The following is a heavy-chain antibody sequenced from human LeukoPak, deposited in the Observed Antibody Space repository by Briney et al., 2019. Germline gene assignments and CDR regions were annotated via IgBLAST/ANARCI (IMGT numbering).Heavy chain of an antibody. Sequence: PSETLSLTCTVSGGSISSHYWSWIRQPPGKGLEWIGYIYYSGSTNYNPSLKSRVTISVDTSKNQFSLKLSSVTAADTAVYYCARDRRVVITPPDAFDIWGQGTMVTVSS. CDR3: ARDRRVVITPPDAFDI. V-gene: IGHV4-59*11. J-gene: IGHJ3*02. D-gene: IGHD3-22*01. CDR1: GGSISSHY. CDR2: IYYSGST.